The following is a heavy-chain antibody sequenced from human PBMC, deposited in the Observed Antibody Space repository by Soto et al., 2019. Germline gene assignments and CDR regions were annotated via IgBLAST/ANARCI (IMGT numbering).Heavy chain of an antibody. Sequence: QVQLVQSGAEVKKPGASVKVSCKASGYTFTSYGISWVRQAPGQGPEWMGWISTNNGNTNYAPKIRGRVTMTTDTSTSTASMELRSLRSDDTAVYYSARHTSSWPFDYWGQGTLVTVSS. V-gene: IGHV1-18*01. CDR1: GYTFTSYG. J-gene: IGHJ4*02. CDR2: ISTNNGNT. CDR3: ARHTSSWPFDY. D-gene: IGHD6-13*01.